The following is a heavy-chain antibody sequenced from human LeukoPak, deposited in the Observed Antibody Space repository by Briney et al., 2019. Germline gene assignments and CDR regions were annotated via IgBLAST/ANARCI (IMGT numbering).Heavy chain of an antibody. D-gene: IGHD5-12*01. CDR3: ARVPRYSGYDSPVS. CDR2: INHSGDT. Sequence: PSETLSLTCAVYGGSFSGYYWSWIRQPPGKGLEWIGEINHSGDTNYNPSLKSRVTISVDTSKNQFSLKLSSVTAADTAVYYCARVPRYSGYDSPVSWGQGTLVTVSS. V-gene: IGHV4-34*01. J-gene: IGHJ4*02. CDR1: GGSFSGYY.